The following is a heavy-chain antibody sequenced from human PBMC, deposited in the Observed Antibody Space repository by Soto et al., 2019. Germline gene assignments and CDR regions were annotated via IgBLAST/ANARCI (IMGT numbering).Heavy chain of an antibody. J-gene: IGHJ4*03. CDR3: ATLGSPYSTGTSDSVASF. D-gene: IGHD1-1*01. CDR2: IIPVFRTT. Sequence: QVQLIQSGDEVKKPGSSVKVSCRSSGGTFSGYAISWVRQAPGQGLEWMGGIIPVFRTTFYAQNFQGRLSITTDDSASAVYMELRNLSFEDTALYYCATLGSPYSTGTSDSVASFWGQGAQVTVS. V-gene: IGHV1-69*01. CDR1: GGTFSGYA.